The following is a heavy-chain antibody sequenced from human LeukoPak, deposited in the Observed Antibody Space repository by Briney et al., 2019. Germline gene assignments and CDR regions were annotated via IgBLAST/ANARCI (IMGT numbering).Heavy chain of an antibody. D-gene: IGHD3-16*01. CDR3: ARGLEMITFGYYFDY. CDR1: GFTFSSYS. V-gene: IGHV4-34*01. CDR2: INHSGST. J-gene: IGHJ4*02. Sequence: GSLRLSCAASGFTFSSYSMNWVRQAPGKGLEWIGEINHSGSTNYNPSVKSRVTISVDTSKNQFFLKLSSVTAADTAVYYCARGLEMITFGYYFDYWGQGTLVTVSS.